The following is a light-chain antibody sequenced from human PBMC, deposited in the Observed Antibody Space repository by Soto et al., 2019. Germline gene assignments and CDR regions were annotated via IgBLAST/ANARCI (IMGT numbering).Light chain of an antibody. Sequence: QSALTQPASVPGSPGQSITISCTGTSSDVGGYDSVSWYQQHPGKAPKLMIYEVSNRPSGVSYRFSGSRSDNTAALTISGLQAEDEADYYCSSYSISNTLVFGTGTKV. CDR1: SSDVGGYDS. CDR2: EVS. V-gene: IGLV2-14*01. J-gene: IGLJ1*01. CDR3: SSYSISNTLV.